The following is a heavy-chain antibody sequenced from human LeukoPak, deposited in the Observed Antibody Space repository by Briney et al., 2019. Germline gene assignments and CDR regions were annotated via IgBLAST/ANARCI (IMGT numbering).Heavy chain of an antibody. CDR1: GFTFSNYG. Sequence: PGGSLRLSCAASGFTFSNYGMHWVRQAPGKGLEWVTFISYDGSNKYYTDFVKGRFTISRDNSKNTLYMQMNSLRPEDTAVYYCRAVAGVGDAFDIWGQGTMVTVCS. D-gene: IGHD6-19*01. CDR2: ISYDGSNK. CDR3: RAVAGVGDAFDI. J-gene: IGHJ3*02. V-gene: IGHV3-30*02.